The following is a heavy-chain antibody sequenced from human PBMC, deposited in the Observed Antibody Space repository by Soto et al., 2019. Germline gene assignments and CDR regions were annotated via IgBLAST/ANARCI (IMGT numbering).Heavy chain of an antibody. J-gene: IGHJ6*03. V-gene: IGHV3-15*01. CDR3: TTLPYYYYYMDV. Sequence: PWGSLRLPRAVAGVTISKAWMSCVRQAPGKGLEWVGRIKSKTDGGTTDYAAPVKGRFTISRDDSKNTLYLQMNSLKTEDTAVYYCTTLPYYYYYMDVWGKGTTVTVSS. CDR2: IKSKTDGGTT. CDR1: GVTISKAW.